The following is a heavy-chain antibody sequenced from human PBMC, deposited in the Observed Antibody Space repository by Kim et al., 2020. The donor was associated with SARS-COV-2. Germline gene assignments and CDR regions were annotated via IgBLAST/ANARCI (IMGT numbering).Heavy chain of an antibody. Sequence: ASVKVSCKASGYTFTSYAMHWVRQAPGQRLEWMGWINAGNGNTKYSQKFQGRVTITRDTSASTAYMELSSLRSEDTAVYYCARGVRAVAGTWWFDPWGQGTLVTVSS. CDR2: INAGNGNT. V-gene: IGHV1-3*01. CDR1: GYTFTSYA. D-gene: IGHD6-19*01. CDR3: ARGVRAVAGTWWFDP. J-gene: IGHJ5*02.